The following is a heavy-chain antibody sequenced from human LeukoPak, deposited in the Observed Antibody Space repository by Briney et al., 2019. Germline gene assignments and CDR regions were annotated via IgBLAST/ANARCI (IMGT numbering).Heavy chain of an antibody. CDR3: ARDGGGRYYYMDV. Sequence: GASAKVSCKASGYTFTGYYMHWVRQAPGQGLEWMGWINPNSGGTNYAQKFQGRVTMTRDTSISTAYMELSRLRSDDTAVYYCARDGGGRYYYMDVWGKGTTVTVSS. V-gene: IGHV1-2*02. CDR2: INPNSGGT. CDR1: GYTFTGYY. J-gene: IGHJ6*03. D-gene: IGHD3-16*01.